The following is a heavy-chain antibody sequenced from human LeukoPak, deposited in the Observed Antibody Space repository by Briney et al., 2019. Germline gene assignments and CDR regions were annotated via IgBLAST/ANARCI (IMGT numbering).Heavy chain of an antibody. Sequence: GESLKISCKGSGHSFTTYWIDWGHQIPGKGLEWMGIIYPGDSSTIYRLSFQGQVTISVDRSINTAYLQWSSLEASDTAMYFCARQSQGGGSRWYYYWGQGTLVTVSS. J-gene: IGHJ4*02. V-gene: IGHV5-51*07. CDR1: GHSFTTYW. CDR3: ARQSQGGGSRWYYY. CDR2: IYPGDSST. D-gene: IGHD6-13*01.